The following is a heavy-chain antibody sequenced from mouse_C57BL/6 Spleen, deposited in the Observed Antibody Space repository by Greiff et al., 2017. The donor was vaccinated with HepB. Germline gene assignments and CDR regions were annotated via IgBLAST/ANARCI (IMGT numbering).Heavy chain of an antibody. V-gene: IGHV1-82*01. CDR1: GYAFSSSW. J-gene: IGHJ2*01. D-gene: IGHD1-1*01. Sequence: VQLQQSGPELVKPGASVKISCKASGYAFSSSWMNWVKQRPGKGLEWIGRIYPGDGDTNYNGKFKGKATLTADKSSSTAYMQLSSLTSEDSAVYFCARGDLLLGGYWGQGTTLTVSS. CDR3: ARGDLLLGGY. CDR2: IYPGDGDT.